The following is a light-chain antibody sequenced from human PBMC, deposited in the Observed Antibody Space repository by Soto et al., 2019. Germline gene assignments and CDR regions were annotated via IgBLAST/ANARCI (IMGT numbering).Light chain of an antibody. J-gene: IGLJ1*01. V-gene: IGLV2-14*01. CDR2: DVS. Sequence: QSALTQPDSVSGSPGQSINISCTGTSSDVGGYNYVSWYQQHPGKAPKLMIYDVSNRPSGVSNRFSGSKSGNTASLTISGLQAEDEADYYCSSYTSSSTQVFGTGTKLTVL. CDR3: SSYTSSSTQV. CDR1: SSDVGGYNY.